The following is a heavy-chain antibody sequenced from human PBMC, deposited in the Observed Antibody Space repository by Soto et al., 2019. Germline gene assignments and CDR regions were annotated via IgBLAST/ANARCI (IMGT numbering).Heavy chain of an antibody. J-gene: IGHJ3*02. V-gene: IGHV4-31*03. CDR3: ARDEQQLANDAFDI. D-gene: IGHD6-13*01. CDR1: GFYIRSGGYY. CDR2: IYYSGST. Sequence: PSETLSLTCPFSGFYIRSGGYYWSWIRKHPGKGLEWIGYIYYSGSTYYNPSLKSRVTISVDTSKNQFSLKLSSVTAADTAVYYCARDEQQLANDAFDIWGQGTMVTVSS.